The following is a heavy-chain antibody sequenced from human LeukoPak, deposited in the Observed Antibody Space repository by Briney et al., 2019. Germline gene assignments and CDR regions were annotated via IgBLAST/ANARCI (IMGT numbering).Heavy chain of an antibody. D-gene: IGHD1-14*01. Sequence: PGGSLRLSCAASGFTFSSYWMSWARQVPGKGLEWVANIKQDGSEKYYVDSVKGRFIISRDNADNSLSPQMNSLRVEDTAVYYCARVRRIRKERSGYFDYWGQGTLVTVSS. CDR1: GFTFSSYW. CDR2: IKQDGSEK. V-gene: IGHV3-7*03. CDR3: ARVRRIRKERSGYFDY. J-gene: IGHJ4*02.